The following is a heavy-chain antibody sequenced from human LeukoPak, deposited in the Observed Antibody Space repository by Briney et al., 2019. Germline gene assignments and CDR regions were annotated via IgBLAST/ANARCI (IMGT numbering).Heavy chain of an antibody. CDR2: INHSGST. D-gene: IGHD6-13*01. J-gene: IGHJ4*02. Sequence: PSETLSLTCAVYGGSFSDHYWSWIRQPPGKGLEWIGEINHSGSTKYNPSLKSRVTISIDTSKNLFSLKLSSVTAADTAVYYCARLFSAAGSSGEYFDYWGQGTLVTVSS. V-gene: IGHV4-34*01. CDR3: ARLFSAAGSSGEYFDY. CDR1: GGSFSDHY.